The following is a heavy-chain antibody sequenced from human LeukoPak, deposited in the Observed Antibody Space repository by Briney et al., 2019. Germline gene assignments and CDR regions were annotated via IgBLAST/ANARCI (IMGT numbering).Heavy chain of an antibody. CDR3: AKEYYYASGCVDY. CDR1: GFTFSTYN. D-gene: IGHD3-10*01. V-gene: IGHV3-21*01. Sequence: GGSLRLSCAASGFTFSTYNMNWVRQAPGKGLEWVSSITSSSSYTFYADSVKGRFTISRDNSKNTLYLQMNSLRAEDTAVYYCAKEYYYASGCVDYWGQGTLVTVSS. J-gene: IGHJ4*02. CDR2: ITSSSSYT.